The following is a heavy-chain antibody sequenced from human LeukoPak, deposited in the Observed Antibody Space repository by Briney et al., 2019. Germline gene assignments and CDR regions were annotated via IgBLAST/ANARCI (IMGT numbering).Heavy chain of an antibody. V-gene: IGHV1-24*01. Sequence: GASVKVSCKASGYTFTGYYMHWVRQAPGKGLEWMGGFDPEDGETIYAQKFQGRVTMTEDTSTDTAYMELSSLRSEDTAVYYCATAYGRLVATISPLDYWGQGTLVTVSS. D-gene: IGHD5-12*01. CDR3: ATAYGRLVATISPLDY. CDR1: GYTFTGYY. CDR2: FDPEDGET. J-gene: IGHJ4*02.